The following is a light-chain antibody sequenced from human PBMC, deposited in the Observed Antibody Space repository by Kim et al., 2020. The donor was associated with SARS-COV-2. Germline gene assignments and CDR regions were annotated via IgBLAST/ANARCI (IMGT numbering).Light chain of an antibody. CDR3: ATWDDSLSGPWV. Sequence: ELTQPPSASGTPGQRVTISCSGSSSNIGSNTVNWYQQLPGTAPKLLMFSNNQRPSGVPDRFSGYKSGTSASLAISGLQSEDEADYYCATWDDSLSGPWVFGGGTQLTVL. CDR1: SSNIGSNT. J-gene: IGLJ3*02. V-gene: IGLV1-44*01. CDR2: SNN.